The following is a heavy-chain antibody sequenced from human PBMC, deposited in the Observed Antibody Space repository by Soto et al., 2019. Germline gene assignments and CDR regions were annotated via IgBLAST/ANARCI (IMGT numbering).Heavy chain of an antibody. CDR2: ITQDGSEK. CDR3: ARVKDTMHFYDYIWWSYRQSYYFDY. D-gene: IGHD3-16*02. J-gene: IGHJ4*02. Sequence: EVQLVESGGGLVQPGGSLRLSCAASGFTFSSYGMSWVRQAPGKGLEWVANITQDGSEKYYVDSVKGRFTISRDNAKNSRHLQMNSLRAEDTAVYYCARVKDTMHFYDYIWWSYRQSYYFDYWGQGTLVTVSS. V-gene: IGHV3-7*01. CDR1: GFTFSSYG.